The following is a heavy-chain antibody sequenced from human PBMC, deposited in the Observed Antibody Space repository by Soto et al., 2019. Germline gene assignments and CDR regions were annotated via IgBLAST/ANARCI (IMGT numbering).Heavy chain of an antibody. CDR3: AVDRGYRASPRWFLH. D-gene: IGHD5-12*01. V-gene: IGHV1-69*01. J-gene: IGHJ4*02. Sequence: QMLLGQSGAEVKKLGSSVKVACKASGGIGRSYAISWVRLVPGRGLQWMVWIIPIFGTASYVRMFPGRVMLTADASTSTAYILWSSLILEVTAVHSYAVDRGYRASPRWFLHWGQETLVTVSS. CDR2: IIPIFGTA. CDR1: GGIGRSYA.